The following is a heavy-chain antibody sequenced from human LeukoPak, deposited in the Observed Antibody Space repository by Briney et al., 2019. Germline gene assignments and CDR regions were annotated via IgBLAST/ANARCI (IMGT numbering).Heavy chain of an antibody. CDR3: ASLYIVVVPAAVPHWFDP. CDR1: GFTFSSYA. CDR2: ISYDGSNK. Sequence: GGSLRLSCAASGFTFSSYAMHWVRQAPGKGLEWVAVISYDGSNKYYADSVKGRFTISRDNSKNTLYLQMNSLRAEDTAVYYCASLYIVVVPAAVPHWFDPWGQGTLVTVSS. V-gene: IGHV3-30*04. D-gene: IGHD2-2*01. J-gene: IGHJ5*02.